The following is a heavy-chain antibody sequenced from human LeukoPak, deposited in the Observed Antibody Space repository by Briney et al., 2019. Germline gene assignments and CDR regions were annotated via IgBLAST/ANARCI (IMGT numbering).Heavy chain of an antibody. J-gene: IGHJ4*02. D-gene: IGHD3-10*01. CDR1: GFTFSDYY. V-gene: IGHV3-11*01. CDR3: ARVGPIMVRGVMTFDY. CDR2: ISSSGSTI. Sequence: GGSLRLSCAASGFTFSDYYMSWIRQAPGKGLEWVSYISSSGSTIYYADSVKGRLTISRDNAKNSLYLQMNSLRAEDTAVYYCARVGPIMVRGVMTFDYWGQGTLVIVSS.